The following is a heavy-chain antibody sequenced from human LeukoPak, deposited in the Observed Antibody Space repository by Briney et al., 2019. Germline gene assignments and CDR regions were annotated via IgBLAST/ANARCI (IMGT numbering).Heavy chain of an antibody. CDR1: GFTFSSYA. CDR3: ARDPNLYDILTGIFDY. D-gene: IGHD3-9*01. Sequence: GGSLRLSCAASGFTFSSYAMSWVRQAPGKGLEWVSSISSSSSYIYYADSVKGRFTISRDNAKNSLYLQMNSLRAEDTAVYYCARDPNLYDILTGIFDYWGQGTLVTVSS. V-gene: IGHV3-21*01. CDR2: ISSSSSYI. J-gene: IGHJ4*02.